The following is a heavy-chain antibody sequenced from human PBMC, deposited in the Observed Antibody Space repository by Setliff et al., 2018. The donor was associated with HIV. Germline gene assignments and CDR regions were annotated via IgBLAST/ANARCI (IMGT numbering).Heavy chain of an antibody. CDR2: INQSGNS. CDR3: ARGRMTVPLDY. CDR1: GGSFSGYN. J-gene: IGHJ4*02. Sequence: SETLSLTCAVYGGSFSGYNWSWIRQPPGKGLEWIGEINQSGNSNYNPSLRSRVTILSDMSKNQFSLKLKSVTTADTAVYYCARGRMTVPLDYWGQGTQVTVSS. V-gene: IGHV4-34*01. D-gene: IGHD2-2*01.